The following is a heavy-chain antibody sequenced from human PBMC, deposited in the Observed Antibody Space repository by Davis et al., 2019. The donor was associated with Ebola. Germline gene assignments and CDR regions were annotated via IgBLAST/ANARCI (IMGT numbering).Heavy chain of an antibody. V-gene: IGHV1-69*13. CDR3: ARGPRYFAEIDY. J-gene: IGHJ4*02. D-gene: IGHD3-9*01. CDR1: GGTFITYA. Sequence: SVKVSCKASGGTFITYAITWVRQAPGQGLEWMGGIIPIFGTANYAQKFQGRVTITADESTSTAYMELSSLRSEDTAVYYCARGPRYFAEIDYWGQGTLVTVSS. CDR2: IIPIFGTA.